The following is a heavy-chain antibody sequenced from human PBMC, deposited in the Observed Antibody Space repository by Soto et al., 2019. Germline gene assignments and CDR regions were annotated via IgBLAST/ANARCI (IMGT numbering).Heavy chain of an antibody. CDR2: ICPNSGGT. CDR3: GKGRSGDVGVFY. Sequence: QVQLVQSGAEVKKSGASVRVSCKTSGYTFSAYCIHWVRQAPGQGFEWMGEICPNSGGTKYTQKFQVRVTVTRDMSITTVYMDLSNLSPDDTAVYYCGKGRSGDVGVFYWGQGTLVTVYS. CDR1: GYTFSAYC. D-gene: IGHD1-26*01. J-gene: IGHJ4*02. V-gene: IGHV1-2*02.